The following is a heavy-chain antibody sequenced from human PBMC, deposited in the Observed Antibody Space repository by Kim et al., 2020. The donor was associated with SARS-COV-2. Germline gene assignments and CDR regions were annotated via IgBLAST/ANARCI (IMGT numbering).Heavy chain of an antibody. J-gene: IGHJ4*02. Sequence: GGSLRLSCAASGFTFSNDWMTWVRQAPGKGLEWVANIKLDGSERYYVASVKGRFTISRDDAENSVYLQMSSLRAEDTAVYYCARGPASVRYWDFWGQGTL. D-gene: IGHD2-15*01. CDR2: IKLDGSER. CDR1: GFTFSNDW. V-gene: IGHV3-7*01. CDR3: ARGPASVRYWDF.